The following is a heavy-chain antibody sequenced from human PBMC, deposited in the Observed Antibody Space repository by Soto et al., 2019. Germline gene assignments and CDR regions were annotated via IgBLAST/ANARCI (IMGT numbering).Heavy chain of an antibody. CDR1: GFAFSNAW. D-gene: IGHD2-15*01. Sequence: PGGSLGLSCAASGFAFSNAWMGWFRPAPGKGLEWVGRIKSKTDGGTTDYAATVKGRFTISRDDSKNTLYLQMNSLKTEDTAVYYCTTDLVVGYYGMDVWGQGTTVTVSS. CDR3: TTDLVVGYYGMDV. V-gene: IGHV3-15*01. J-gene: IGHJ6*02. CDR2: IKSKTDGGTT.